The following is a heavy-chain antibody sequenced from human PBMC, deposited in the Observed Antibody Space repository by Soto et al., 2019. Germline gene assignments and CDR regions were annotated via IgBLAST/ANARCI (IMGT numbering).Heavy chain of an antibody. CDR2: INHSGST. CDR3: GRDGVGATTLCCYFYY. J-gene: IGHJ4*02. D-gene: IGHD1-26*01. V-gene: IGHV4-34*01. Sequence: SETLSLTCAVYGGSFSGYYWSWIRQPPGKGLEWIGEINHSGSTNYNPSLKSRVTISVDTSKNQFSLKLSSVTAEDTAVYYCGRDGVGATTLCCYFYYWGQGTLVT. CDR1: GGSFSGYY.